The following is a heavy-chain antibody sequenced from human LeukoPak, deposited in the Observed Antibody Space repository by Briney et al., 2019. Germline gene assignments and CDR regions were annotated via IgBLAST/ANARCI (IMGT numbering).Heavy chain of an antibody. Sequence: SETLSLTCTVSGGSISSYHWSWIRQPPGKGLEWIGYIYYSGSTNYNPSLKSRVTISVDTSKNQFSLKLSSVTAADTAVYYCARGRNDYVWGSYRQNGFDYWGQGTLVTVSS. CDR1: GGSISSYH. V-gene: IGHV4-59*01. D-gene: IGHD3-16*02. J-gene: IGHJ4*02. CDR3: ARGRNDYVWGSYRQNGFDY. CDR2: IYYSGST.